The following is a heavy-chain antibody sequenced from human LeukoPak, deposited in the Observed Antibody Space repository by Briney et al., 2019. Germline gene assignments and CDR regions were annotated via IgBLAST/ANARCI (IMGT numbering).Heavy chain of an antibody. J-gene: IGHJ3*02. Sequence: SVKVSCKASGGTFSSYTISWVRQAPGQGLEWMGRIIPILGIANYAQKFQGRVTITADKSTSTAYMELSSLRSEDTAVYYCARVYCDYVGDAFDIWGQGTMVTVSS. CDR3: ARVYCDYVGDAFDI. CDR1: GGTFSSYT. CDR2: IIPILGIA. V-gene: IGHV1-69*02. D-gene: IGHD4-17*01.